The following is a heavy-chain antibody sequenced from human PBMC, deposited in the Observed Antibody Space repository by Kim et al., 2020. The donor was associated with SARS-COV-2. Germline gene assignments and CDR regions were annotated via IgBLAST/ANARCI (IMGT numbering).Heavy chain of an antibody. CDR1: GYSFTSYW. J-gene: IGHJ6*02. V-gene: IGHV5-10-1*01. Sequence: GESLKISCKGSGYSFTSYWISWVRQMPGKGLEWMGRIDPSDSYTNYSPSFQGHVTISADKSISTAYLQWSSLKASDTAMYYCARLYNYGSGSHPYYYYGMDVWGQGTTVTVSS. CDR2: IDPSDSYT. CDR3: ARLYNYGSGSHPYYYYGMDV. D-gene: IGHD3-10*01.